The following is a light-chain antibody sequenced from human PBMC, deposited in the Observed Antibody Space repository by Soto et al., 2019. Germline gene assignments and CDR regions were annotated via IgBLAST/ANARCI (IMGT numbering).Light chain of an antibody. CDR2: GAS. CDR1: HSVSSN. V-gene: IGKV3-15*01. Sequence: EIVLTQSPGTLSLSPGERATLSCRASHSVSSNLAWYQQKPGQAPRLLIYGASTRATGIPARFSGSGSGTEFTLTISSLQSEDFAVHYCQQYNNWPLTFGPGTKVDI. CDR3: QQYNNWPLT. J-gene: IGKJ3*01.